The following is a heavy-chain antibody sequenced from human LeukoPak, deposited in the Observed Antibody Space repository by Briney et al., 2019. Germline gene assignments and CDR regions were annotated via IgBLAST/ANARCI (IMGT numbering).Heavy chain of an antibody. CDR3: ARGGGSSSSALDY. J-gene: IGHJ4*02. CDR1: GGSFSGYY. V-gene: IGHV4-34*01. CDR2: INHNGST. D-gene: IGHD6-6*01. Sequence: SETLSLTCAVYGGSFSGYYWSWIRQPPGKGLEWIGEINHNGSTNYNPSLKSRVTISVDTSKNQFSLKLSSVTAADTAVYYCARGGGSSSSALDYWGQGTLVTVSS.